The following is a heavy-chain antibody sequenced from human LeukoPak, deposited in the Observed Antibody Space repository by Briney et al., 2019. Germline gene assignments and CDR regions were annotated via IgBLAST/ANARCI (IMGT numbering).Heavy chain of an antibody. D-gene: IGHD5-24*01. CDR3: ARERDGRFFDY. V-gene: IGHV3-7*01. Sequence: GGSLRLSCAVSGLTFRSYWMSWVRQAPGKGLEWVANINQEGSEKYFVDSVKGRFTISRDNAKNSLHLQMNTLRAEDAAVYYCARERDGRFFDYWGQGTLVTVSS. CDR2: INQEGSEK. J-gene: IGHJ4*02. CDR1: GLTFRSYW.